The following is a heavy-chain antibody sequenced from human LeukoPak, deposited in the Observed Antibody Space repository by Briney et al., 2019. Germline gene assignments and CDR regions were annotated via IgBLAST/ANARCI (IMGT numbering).Heavy chain of an antibody. Sequence: GASVKVSCKASGYTFTGYYMHWVRQAPGQGLEWMGRINPNSGGTNYAQKFQGRVTMTRDTSISTAYMELSRLRSDDTAVYYCARGCSSTSCTDDAFDIWGQGTMVTVSS. V-gene: IGHV1-2*06. CDR2: INPNSGGT. D-gene: IGHD2-2*01. CDR3: ARGCSSTSCTDDAFDI. J-gene: IGHJ3*02. CDR1: GYTFTGYY.